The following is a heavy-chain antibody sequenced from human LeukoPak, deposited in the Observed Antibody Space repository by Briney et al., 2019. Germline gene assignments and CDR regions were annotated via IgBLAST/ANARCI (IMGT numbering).Heavy chain of an antibody. V-gene: IGHV3-30*18. CDR2: LSFDGSNE. Sequence: GGSLRLSCAASGFTFSNYGMHWVRQSPGRGLEWVAFLSFDGSNEFYADSLKGRFTISRDNSKDTLYLQMNSLRAEDTAVYYCAKSLTEDFDYWGQGTLVTVSS. CDR3: AKSLTEDFDY. J-gene: IGHJ4*02. CDR1: GFTFSNYG.